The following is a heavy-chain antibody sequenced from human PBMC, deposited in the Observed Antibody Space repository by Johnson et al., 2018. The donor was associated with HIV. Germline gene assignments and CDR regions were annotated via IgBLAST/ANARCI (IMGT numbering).Heavy chain of an antibody. Sequence: VQLVESGGGLVQPGGSLRLSCAASGFTFSSYWMHWVRQAPGKGLVWVSVTYSGGSTYYADSVKGRFTISRDNSKNTLYLQMNSLRAEDTAVYYCAKDFVTHGAFDIWGQGTMVTVSS. D-gene: IGHD2-21*01. CDR2: TYSGGST. CDR3: AKDFVTHGAFDI. J-gene: IGHJ3*02. CDR1: GFTFSSYW. V-gene: IGHV3-66*01.